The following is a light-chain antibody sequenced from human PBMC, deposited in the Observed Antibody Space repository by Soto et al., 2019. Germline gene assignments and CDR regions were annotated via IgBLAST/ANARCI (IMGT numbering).Light chain of an antibody. CDR1: QSVSSSY. CDR2: GAS. J-gene: IGKJ1*01. V-gene: IGKV3-20*01. Sequence: ESVLTQYPGTLSLSTGERATLSCRASQSVSSSYLAWYQQKPGQAPRLLIYGASSRATGIPDRFSGSGSGTDFTLTISRLEPEDFAVYYCQQYGSSPRTFGQGTKVDIK. CDR3: QQYGSSPRT.